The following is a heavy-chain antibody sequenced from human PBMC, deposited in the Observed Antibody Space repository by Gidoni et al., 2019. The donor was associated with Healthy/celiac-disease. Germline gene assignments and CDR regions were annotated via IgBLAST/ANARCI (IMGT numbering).Heavy chain of an antibody. Sequence: QVQLVESGGGVVQPGRSLRLSCAASGFTFSSYGMHWVRQAPGKGLEGVAVIWYDGSNKYYADSVKGRFTISRDNSKNTLYLQMNSLRAEDTAVYYCARKKSGPDYWGQGTLVTVSS. J-gene: IGHJ4*02. CDR2: IWYDGSNK. V-gene: IGHV3-33*01. CDR1: GFTFSSYG. CDR3: ARKKSGPDY. D-gene: IGHD1-26*01.